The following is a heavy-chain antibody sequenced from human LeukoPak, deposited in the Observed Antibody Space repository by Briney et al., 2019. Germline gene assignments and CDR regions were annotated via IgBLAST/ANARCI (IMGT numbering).Heavy chain of an antibody. J-gene: IGHJ4*02. CDR1: GGSFSGYY. Sequence: KPSETLPLTCAVYGGSFSGYYWSWIRQPPGKGLEWIGEINHSGSTNYNPSLKSRVTISVDTSKNQFSLKLSSVTAADTAVYYCARGFSGWYYFDYWGQGTLVTVSS. D-gene: IGHD6-19*01. CDR2: INHSGST. V-gene: IGHV4-34*01. CDR3: ARGFSGWYYFDY.